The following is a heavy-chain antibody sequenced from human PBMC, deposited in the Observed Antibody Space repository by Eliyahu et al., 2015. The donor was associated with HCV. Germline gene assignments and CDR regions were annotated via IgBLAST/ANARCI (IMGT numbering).Heavy chain of an antibody. V-gene: IGHV1-18*04. CDR2: ISAYNGNT. D-gene: IGHD2-2*01. J-gene: IGHJ5*02. Sequence: QVQLVQSGAEVKKPGASVKVSCKASGYTFTXYGISWVRQAPGQGPEWMGWISAYNGNTNYAQKLQGRVTMTTDTSTSTAYMELRSLRSDDTAVYYCARLAGGPAAVRGKMYNWFDPWGQGTLVTVSS. CDR1: GYTFTXYG. CDR3: ARLAGGPAAVRGKMYNWFDP.